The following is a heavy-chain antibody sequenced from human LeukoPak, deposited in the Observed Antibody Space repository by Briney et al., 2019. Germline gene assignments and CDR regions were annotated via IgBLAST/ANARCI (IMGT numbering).Heavy chain of an antibody. Sequence: ASVKVSCKASGYTCTSYGISWVRQAPGQGLEWMGCSSAYNGNTNYAQKLQGRVTMTTDTSTSTAYMELRSLRSDDTAVYYCAREPYGDPLDYWGQGTLVTVSS. CDR3: AREPYGDPLDY. D-gene: IGHD4-17*01. J-gene: IGHJ4*02. CDR2: SSAYNGNT. V-gene: IGHV1-18*01. CDR1: GYTCTSYG.